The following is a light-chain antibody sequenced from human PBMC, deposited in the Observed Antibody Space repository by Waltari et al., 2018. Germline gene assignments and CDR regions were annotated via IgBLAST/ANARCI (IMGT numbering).Light chain of an antibody. CDR1: QDISRW. CDR2: EAS. J-gene: IGKJ4*01. V-gene: IGKV1-12*01. CDR3: QHGNTFPLT. Sequence: DIQMTQSPSSVSASVGDRVIITCRASQDISRWLAWYQQTPGKAPKFLIYEASTLQSGVPTMFSGTGSGTEFTLNISSLQPEDFATYYCQHGNTFPLTFGGGTKVEIK.